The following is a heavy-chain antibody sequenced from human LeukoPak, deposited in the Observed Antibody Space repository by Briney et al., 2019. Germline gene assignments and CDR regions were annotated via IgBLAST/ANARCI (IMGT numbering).Heavy chain of an antibody. J-gene: IGHJ6*02. CDR3: ARVSWGSYYGSGSYGGMDV. CDR2: IHSGGNT. D-gene: IGHD3-10*01. CDR1: GFSFSNNS. V-gene: IGHV3-66*01. Sequence: GGSLRLSCAASGFSFSNNSMSWVRQAPGKGLEWVSIIHSGGNTYSADSVKGRFTVYRDNARKTLYLQMNSVRAEDTAVYYCARVSWGSYYGSGSYGGMDVWGQGTTVTVSS.